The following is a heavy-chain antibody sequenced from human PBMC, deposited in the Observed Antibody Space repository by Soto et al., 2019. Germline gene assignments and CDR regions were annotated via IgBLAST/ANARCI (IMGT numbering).Heavy chain of an antibody. D-gene: IGHD3-10*01. CDR2: VHHSGSR. J-gene: IGHJ6*02. CDR1: GVSVSGSYW. V-gene: IGHV4-4*02. CDR3: ARDHSYASGTLRRHYYYYGMDV. Sequence: QVQLQESGPGLLRPSGTLSLSCDVSGVSVSGSYWWSWVRQPPGKGLEWIGEVHHSGSRTDNPSLKSRLTISVDTSRNQISLKLTSVTAADTAVYFCARDHSYASGTLRRHYYYYGMDVWGQGTSVTVSS.